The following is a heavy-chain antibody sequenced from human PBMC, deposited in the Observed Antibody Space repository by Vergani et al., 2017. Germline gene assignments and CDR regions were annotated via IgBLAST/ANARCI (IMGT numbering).Heavy chain of an antibody. V-gene: IGHV4-38-2*01. Sequence: QVQLQESGPGLVKPSETLTLTCDVSDSSIMTNPYWGWFRPPPGKGLEWIGCIHHSGDTHYNSSLKSRVSISIVSSSKFSLSLTSVTAADTAIYYCARHRGSGSFFPSSYFYEMDVWGHGTTVTVSS. CDR3: ARHRGSGSFFPSSYFYEMDV. J-gene: IGHJ6*02. CDR1: DSSIMTNPY. D-gene: IGHD3-10*01. CDR2: IHHSGDT.